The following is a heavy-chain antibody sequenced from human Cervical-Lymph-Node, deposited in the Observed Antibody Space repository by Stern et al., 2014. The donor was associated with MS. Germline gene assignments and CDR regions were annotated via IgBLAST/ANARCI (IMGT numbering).Heavy chain of an antibody. CDR3: ASSVVRGVYGMDV. V-gene: IGHV4-61*02. Sequence: VQLVESGPGLVKPSQTLSLTCSVSGGSISSDSYYWSWIRHPAGKTLEWIGRIYTSGSTNYNPSHKSRVTISVDTSKNQFSLKLTSVTAADTAVYYCASSVVRGVYGMDVWGQGTTVTVSS. D-gene: IGHD3-10*01. CDR2: IYTSGST. J-gene: IGHJ6*02. CDR1: GGSISSDSYY.